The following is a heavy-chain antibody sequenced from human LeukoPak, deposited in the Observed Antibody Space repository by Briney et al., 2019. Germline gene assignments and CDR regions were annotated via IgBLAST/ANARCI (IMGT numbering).Heavy chain of an antibody. J-gene: IGHJ4*02. CDR3: AKAARWNYFDY. Sequence: GGSLRLSCAASGFSFSANAMSWVRQAPGKGLEWVSVIPGSGGTTYYADSVKGRFTVSRDSSQNTLYLQMNSLRAEDTAVYYCAKAARWNYFDYWGPGTLVTVSS. CDR2: IPGSGGTT. D-gene: IGHD4-23*01. CDR1: GFSFSANA. V-gene: IGHV3-23*01.